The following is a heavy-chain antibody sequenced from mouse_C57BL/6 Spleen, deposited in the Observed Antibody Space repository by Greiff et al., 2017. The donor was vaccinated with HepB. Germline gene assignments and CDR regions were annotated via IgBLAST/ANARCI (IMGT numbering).Heavy chain of an antibody. J-gene: IGHJ4*01. D-gene: IGHD4-1*01. CDR2: IHPNSGST. V-gene: IGHV1-64*01. CDR3: SRPVGRGYAMDY. CDR1: GYTFTSYW. Sequence: QVQLKESGAELVKPGASVKLSCKASGYTFTSYWMHWVKQRPGQGLEWIGMIHPNSGSTNYNEKFKSKATLTVDKSSSTAYMQLSSLTSEDSAVYYCSRPVGRGYAMDYWGQGTSVTVSS.